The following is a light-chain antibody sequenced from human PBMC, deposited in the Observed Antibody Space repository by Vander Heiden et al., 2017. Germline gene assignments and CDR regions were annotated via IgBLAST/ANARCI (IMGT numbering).Light chain of an antibody. CDR1: SSNIEAGYD. J-gene: IGLJ3*02. CDR3: QSYDSILNTWV. CDR2: GDI. Sequence: SVLTPPPPASGAPGQRVTISCTRSSSNIEAGYDVHCSRQLPGTAPQLVIYGDINPPSGCPDRFSGSKSVPSASLSITGRHAEDDADYYCQSYDSILNTWVFGGGTKLTVL. V-gene: IGLV1-40*01.